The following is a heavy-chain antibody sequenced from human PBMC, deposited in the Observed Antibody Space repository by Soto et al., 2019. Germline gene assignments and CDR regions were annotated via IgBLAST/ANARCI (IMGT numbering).Heavy chain of an antibody. J-gene: IGHJ5*02. V-gene: IGHV4-59*12. D-gene: IGHD6-19*01. CDR1: GSSIIGYY. Sequence: PSDTLSLTCTFSGSSIIGYYWTWIRQSPERGLEWIGYIHYSVSANYNPSLNSRLTMSVDRSKSQFSMKLASVTAADTAVYYCPRGVGGSGLNWFDPWGQGTLVTVSS. CDR2: IHYSVSA. CDR3: PRGVGGSGLNWFDP.